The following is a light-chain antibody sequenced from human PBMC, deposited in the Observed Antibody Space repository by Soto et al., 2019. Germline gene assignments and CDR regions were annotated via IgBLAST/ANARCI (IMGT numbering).Light chain of an antibody. CDR1: SSNIGRNT. V-gene: IGLV1-44*01. Sequence: QSVLTQSPSASGTPGQRVTISCSGSSSNIGRNTVNWYQQLPGTAPKLLMYSNNQRPSGVPDRFSGSKSGTSASLAIGGLQSEDEADYYCAAWDGSLNGYVFGTGTKLTVL. J-gene: IGLJ1*01. CDR3: AAWDGSLNGYV. CDR2: SNN.